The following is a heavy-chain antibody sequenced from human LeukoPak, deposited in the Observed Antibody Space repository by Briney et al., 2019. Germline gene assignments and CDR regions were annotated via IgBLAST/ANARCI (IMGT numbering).Heavy chain of an antibody. CDR3: AREAGHGCSSTSCYKSRRGDNWFDP. CDR1: GYTFTSYG. CDR2: ISAYNGNT. J-gene: IGHJ5*02. Sequence: GASVKVSCKASGYTFTSYGISWVRQAPGQGLEWMGWISAYNGNTNYAQKLQGRVTMTTDTSTSTAYMELRSLRSDDTAVYYCAREAGHGCSSTSCYKSRRGDNWFDPWGQGTLVTVSS. D-gene: IGHD2-2*02. V-gene: IGHV1-18*01.